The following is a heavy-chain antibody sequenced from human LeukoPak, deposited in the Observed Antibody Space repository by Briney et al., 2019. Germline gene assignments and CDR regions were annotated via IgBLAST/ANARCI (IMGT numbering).Heavy chain of an antibody. CDR1: GGSISNYY. CDR3: ARHPYCGGDCYPVGMDV. CDR2: IYYSGST. J-gene: IGHJ6*02. Sequence: SETLSLTCTVSGGSISNYYWSWIRQPARKGLEWIGYIYYSGSTNYNPSLKSRVTISVDTSKNQFSLKLSSVTAADTAVYYCARHPYCGGDCYPVGMDVWGQGTTVTVSS. V-gene: IGHV4-59*08. D-gene: IGHD2-21*02.